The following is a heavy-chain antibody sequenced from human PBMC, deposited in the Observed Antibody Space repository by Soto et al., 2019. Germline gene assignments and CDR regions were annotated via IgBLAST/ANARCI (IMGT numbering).Heavy chain of an antibody. V-gene: IGHV3-66*01. CDR3: ARGVVEYCSGGSCYSRGYFDL. D-gene: IGHD2-15*01. J-gene: IGHJ2*01. CDR1: GFTVSSNY. Sequence: GGSLGLSCAASGFTVSSNYMSWVRQAPGKGLEWVSVIYSGGSTYYADSVKGRFTISRDNSKNTLYLQMNSLRAEDTAVYYCARGVVEYCSGGSCYSRGYFDLWGRGTLVTVSS. CDR2: IYSGGST.